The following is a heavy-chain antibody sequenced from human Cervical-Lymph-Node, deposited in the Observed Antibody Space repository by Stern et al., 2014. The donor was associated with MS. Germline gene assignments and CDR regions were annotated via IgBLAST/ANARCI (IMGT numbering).Heavy chain of an antibody. CDR2: IIPILGLP. V-gene: IGHV1-69*09. Sequence: VQLVQSGAEVKKPGSSGNVSCMASGGTFSSSYAITWMRQAPGQGLEWMGRIIPILGLPYYAQKFQGRVTITADTSTNTAYMGLNSLTSEDTAVYYCARGVVSNRATATLHNLFDPWGQGTLVTVSS. CDR3: ARGVVSNRATATLHNLFDP. D-gene: IGHD1-1*01. CDR1: GGTFSSSYA. J-gene: IGHJ5*02.